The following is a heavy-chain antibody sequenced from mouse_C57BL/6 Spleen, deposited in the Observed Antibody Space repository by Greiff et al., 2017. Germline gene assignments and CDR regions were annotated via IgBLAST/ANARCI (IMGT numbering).Heavy chain of an antibody. CDR1: GYSITSGYY. CDR3: ARDHYGYGDYAIDY. D-gene: IGHD2-2*01. CDR2: ISYDGSN. V-gene: IGHV3-6*01. J-gene: IGHJ4*01. Sequence: EVQRVESGPGLVKPSQSLSLTCSVTGYSITSGYYWNWIRQFPGNKLEWMGYISYDGSNNYNPSLQNRISITRDTSKNQLFLKLNSVTTEDTSTYYCARDHYGYGDYAIDYWGQGTSVTVSS.